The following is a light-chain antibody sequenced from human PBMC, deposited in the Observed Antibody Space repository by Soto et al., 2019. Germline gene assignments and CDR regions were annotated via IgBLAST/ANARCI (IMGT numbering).Light chain of an antibody. CDR2: DAS. V-gene: IGKV3D-20*02. CDR1: QTLSNSF. CDR3: QQRGNWWT. Sequence: EIVLTHSPGTLSLSPGERATLSFRASQTLSNSFIAWYQQKPGQAPRLLIYDASIRATGIPARFSGSGSGTDFTLTISSLEPEDFAIYFCQQRGNWWTFGQGTKVDIK. J-gene: IGKJ1*01.